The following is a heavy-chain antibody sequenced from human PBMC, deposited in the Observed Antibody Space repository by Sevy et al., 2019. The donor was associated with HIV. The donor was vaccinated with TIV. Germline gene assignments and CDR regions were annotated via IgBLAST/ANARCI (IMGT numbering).Heavy chain of an antibody. Sequence: GGSLRLSCAASGFAFYDYSMSWIRQAPGKGLEWVATLSFGCGKINYADSVKRRFTISRDNSKNSFYLQMDNLRVEDTALYYCGREGCTRPHDYWGQGTRVTVSS. V-gene: IGHV3-23*01. J-gene: IGHJ4*02. D-gene: IGHD2-8*01. CDR1: GFAFYDYS. CDR3: GREGCTRPHDY. CDR2: LSFGCGKI.